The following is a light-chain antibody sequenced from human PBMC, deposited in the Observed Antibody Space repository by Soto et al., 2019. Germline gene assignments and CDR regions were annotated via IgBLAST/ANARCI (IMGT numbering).Light chain of an antibody. CDR2: GNS. Sequence: QSVLTQPPSVSGAPGQRVTISCTGSSSNIGAGYDVHWYQQLPGTAPKLLIYGNSNRPSGVPDRFSGSKSGTSASLAITGLQAEYEADYYCQSYDSSLSGGVFGTGTKVTVL. CDR3: QSYDSSLSGGV. J-gene: IGLJ1*01. CDR1: SSNIGAGYD. V-gene: IGLV1-40*01.